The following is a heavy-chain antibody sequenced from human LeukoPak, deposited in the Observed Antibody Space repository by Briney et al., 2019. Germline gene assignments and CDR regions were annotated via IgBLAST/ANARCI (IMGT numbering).Heavy chain of an antibody. J-gene: IGHJ4*02. CDR2: IWYDGSNK. CDR3: AKDLSSSLYYFDY. Sequence: GGSLRLSRAASGFTFSSYGMHWVRQAPGKGLEWVAVIWYDGSNKYYADSVKGRFTISRDNSKNTLYLQMNSLRAEDTAAYYCAKDLSSSLYYFDYWGQGTLVTVSS. V-gene: IGHV3-33*06. D-gene: IGHD6-6*01. CDR1: GFTFSSYG.